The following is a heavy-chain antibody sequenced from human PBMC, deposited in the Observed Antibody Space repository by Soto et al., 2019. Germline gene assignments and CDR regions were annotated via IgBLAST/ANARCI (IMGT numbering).Heavy chain of an antibody. V-gene: IGHV4-59*01. Sequence: SETLSLTCTVSGGSIISYYCSFIRHPPGKGLEWIGYIYYSGSTNYNPSLKSRVTISVDTSKNQFSLKLSSVTAADTAVYYCARASLVGATMWFDPWGQGTLVTVSS. CDR1: GGSIISYY. CDR3: ARASLVGATMWFDP. J-gene: IGHJ5*02. D-gene: IGHD1-26*01. CDR2: IYYSGST.